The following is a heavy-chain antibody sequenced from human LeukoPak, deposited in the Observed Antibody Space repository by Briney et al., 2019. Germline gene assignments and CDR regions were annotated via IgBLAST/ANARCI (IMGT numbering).Heavy chain of an antibody. CDR3: AKGARIAVAGTVIDY. CDR2: IRYDGSNK. Sequence: GGSLRLSCAASGFTFSSYGMHWVRQAPGKGLEWVAFIRYDGSNKYYADSVKGRFTISRDNSKNTLYLQMNSLRAEDTAVYYCAKGARIAVAGTVIDYWGQGTLVTVSS. D-gene: IGHD6-19*01. J-gene: IGHJ4*02. CDR1: GFTFSSYG. V-gene: IGHV3-30*02.